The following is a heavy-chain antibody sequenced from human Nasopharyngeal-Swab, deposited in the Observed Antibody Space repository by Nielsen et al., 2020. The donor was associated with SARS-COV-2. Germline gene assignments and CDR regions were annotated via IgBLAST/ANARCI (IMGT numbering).Heavy chain of an antibody. V-gene: IGHV3-23*01. Sequence: GGSLRLSCAASGFTFSTYDMSWVRQAPGKGLEWVSGISGSGESTHYADSVKGRFTISRDNSKNTLYLQMNSLRAEDTAAYYCVKGPPAVIHYFDYWGQGTLVTVSS. CDR3: VKGPPAVIHYFDY. J-gene: IGHJ4*02. D-gene: IGHD2-21*01. CDR2: ISGSGEST. CDR1: GFTFSTYD.